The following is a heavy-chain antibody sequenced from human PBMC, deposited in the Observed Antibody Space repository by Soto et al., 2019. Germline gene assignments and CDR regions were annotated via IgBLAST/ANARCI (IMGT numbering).Heavy chain of an antibody. CDR1: GGSISSYY. CDR2: IYYSGST. CDR3: AREAGEVAAGTFDY. J-gene: IGHJ4*02. V-gene: IGHV4-59*01. Sequence: PSETLSLTCTVSGGSISSYYLSWIRQPPGKGLEWIGYIYYSGSTNYNPSLKSRVTISVDTSKNQFSLKLSSVTAADTAVYYCAREAGEVAAGTFDYWGQGTLVTVSS. D-gene: IGHD6-13*01.